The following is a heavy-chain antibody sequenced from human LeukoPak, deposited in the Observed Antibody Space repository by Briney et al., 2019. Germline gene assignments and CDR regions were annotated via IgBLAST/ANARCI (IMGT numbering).Heavy chain of an antibody. CDR3: ARGGNTFFGVVDY. CDR1: GYTFTGYY. D-gene: IGHD3-3*01. J-gene: IGHJ4*02. CDR2: IIPNSGDS. V-gene: IGHV1-2*02. Sequence: GASVKVSCKASGYTFTGYYMHWVRQAPGQGLEWMGWIIPNSGDSNYAQNFQGRVTMTRDTSITTAYMELRRLRSDDTAVYYCARGGNTFFGVVDYWGQGTRVTVSS.